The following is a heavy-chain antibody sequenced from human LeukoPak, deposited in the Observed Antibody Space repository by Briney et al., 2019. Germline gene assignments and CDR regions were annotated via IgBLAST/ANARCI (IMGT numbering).Heavy chain of an antibody. CDR2: MNHSGST. V-gene: IGHV4-34*01. Sequence: SETLSLTCAVYGGSFSGYYWSWIRQPPGKGLEWIGEMNHSGSTNYNPSLKSRVTISVDTSKNQFSLKLSSVTAADTAVYYCARAQQLANFDYWGQGTLVTVSS. CDR1: GGSFSGYY. J-gene: IGHJ4*02. D-gene: IGHD6-13*01. CDR3: ARAQQLANFDY.